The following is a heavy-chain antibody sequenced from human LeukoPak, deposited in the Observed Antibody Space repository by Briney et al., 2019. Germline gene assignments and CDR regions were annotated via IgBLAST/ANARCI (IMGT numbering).Heavy chain of an antibody. CDR1: GFTLSNYD. V-gene: IGHV3-30*02. CDR2: SRYDGSNK. CDR3: AKVQGYCSSTSYYDYFDY. Sequence: GGSLRLSCSASGFTLSNYDMHWVRQAPGKGLEWVTFSRYDGSNKYYADSVKGRFTISRDNSKNTLYLQMNSLRAEDTAVYYCAKVQGYCSSTSYYDYFDYWGQGTLVTVSS. D-gene: IGHD2-2*01. J-gene: IGHJ4*02.